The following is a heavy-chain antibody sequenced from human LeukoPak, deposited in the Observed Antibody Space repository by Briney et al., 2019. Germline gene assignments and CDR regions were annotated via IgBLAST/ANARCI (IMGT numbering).Heavy chain of an antibody. CDR3: TRSAGPQLERPLDY. V-gene: IGHV3-23*01. CDR2: VSGSGDST. Sequence: GGSLRLSCAASASTFSRYAMNWVRQAPGKGLEWVSLVSGSGDSTSYADSVRGRFTMSRDNYGNTVYLHMDDLGADDTAVYYCTRSAGPQLERPLDYWGQGVLVTVSS. D-gene: IGHD1-1*01. CDR1: ASTFSRYA. J-gene: IGHJ4*02.